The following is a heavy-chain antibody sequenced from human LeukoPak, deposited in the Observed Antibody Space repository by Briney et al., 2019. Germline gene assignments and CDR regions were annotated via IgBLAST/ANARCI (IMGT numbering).Heavy chain of an antibody. CDR1: GFTFSSYA. CDR2: ISYDGSNK. V-gene: IGHV3-30*04. CDR3: ARDFPYSGSYYVESLYYMDV. J-gene: IGHJ6*03. D-gene: IGHD1-26*01. Sequence: GGSLRLSCAASGFTFSSYAMHWVRQAPGKGLEWVAVISYDGSNKYYADSVKGRFTISRDNAKNSLYLQMNSLRAEDTAVYYCARDFPYSGSYYVESLYYMDVWGKGTTVTISS.